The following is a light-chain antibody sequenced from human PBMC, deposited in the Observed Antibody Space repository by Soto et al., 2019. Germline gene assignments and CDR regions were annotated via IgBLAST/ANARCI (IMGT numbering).Light chain of an antibody. CDR3: QQSYSTPPVT. V-gene: IGKV1-5*01. J-gene: IGKJ4*01. CDR2: DAS. Sequence: DIQMTQSPSTLSASVGDRVSITCRASQSIRNWLAWYQQQPGKAPKLLIYDASSLESGVPSRFSGSGSGKDFTLTITSLQPEDFATYYCQQSYSTPPVTFGGGTKVDIK. CDR1: QSIRNW.